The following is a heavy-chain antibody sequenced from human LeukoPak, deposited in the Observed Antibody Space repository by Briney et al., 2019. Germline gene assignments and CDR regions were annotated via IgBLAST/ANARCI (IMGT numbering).Heavy chain of an antibody. CDR3: VGSSSWYATQGKWFDP. V-gene: IGHV3-9*01. Sequence: GGSLRLSCAASGFTFDDYAMHWVRQAPGKGLEWVSGISWNSGSIGYADSVKGRFTISRDNAKNSLYLQMNSLRAEDTALYYCVGSSSWYATQGKWFDPWGQGTLVTVSS. J-gene: IGHJ5*02. D-gene: IGHD6-13*01. CDR1: GFTFDDYA. CDR2: ISWNSGSI.